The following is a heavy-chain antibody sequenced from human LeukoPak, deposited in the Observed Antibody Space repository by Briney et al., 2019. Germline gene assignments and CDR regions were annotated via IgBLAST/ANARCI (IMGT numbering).Heavy chain of an antibody. V-gene: IGHV3-33*08. CDR3: ARDWELAPYFDY. CDR1: GFPFSSYG. D-gene: IGHD1-26*01. J-gene: IGHJ4*02. Sequence: PGGSLRLSCAASGFPFSSYGVHWVRQAPGKGLEWVAVIWYDGSNKYYADSVKGRFTISRDNSKNTLYLQMNSLRAEHTAVYYCARDWELAPYFDYWGQGTLVTVSS. CDR2: IWYDGSNK.